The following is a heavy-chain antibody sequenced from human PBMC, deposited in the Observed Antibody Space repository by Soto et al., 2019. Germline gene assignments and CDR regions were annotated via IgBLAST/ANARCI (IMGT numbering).Heavy chain of an antibody. CDR2: ISAYNGNT. CDR3: AKSVGYYYDSSGYYLDY. D-gene: IGHD3-22*01. Sequence: ASVKVSCKASGYTFTSYGISWVRQAPGQGLEWMGWISAYNGNTNYAQKVQGRVTMTTDTSTSTAYMELRSLRSDDTAVYYCAKSVGYYYDSSGYYLDYWGQGTLVTVSS. V-gene: IGHV1-18*01. CDR1: GYTFTSYG. J-gene: IGHJ4*02.